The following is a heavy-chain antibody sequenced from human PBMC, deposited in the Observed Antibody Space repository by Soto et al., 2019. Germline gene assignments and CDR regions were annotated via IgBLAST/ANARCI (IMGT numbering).Heavy chain of an antibody. Sequence: GASVKVSCKASGGTFSSYAISWVRQAPGQGLEWMGGIIPIFGTANYAQKFQGRVTITADKSTSTAYMELSSLRSEDTAVYYCARGAPYYYDSSGYYYRYYFDYWGQGTLVTVSS. V-gene: IGHV1-69*06. D-gene: IGHD3-22*01. CDR1: GGTFSSYA. CDR2: IIPIFGTA. CDR3: ARGAPYYYDSSGYYYRYYFDY. J-gene: IGHJ4*02.